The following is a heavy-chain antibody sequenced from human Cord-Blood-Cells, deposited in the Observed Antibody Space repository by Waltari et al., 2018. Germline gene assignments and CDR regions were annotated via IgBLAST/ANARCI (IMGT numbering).Heavy chain of an antibody. D-gene: IGHD3-3*01. J-gene: IGHJ2*01. CDR1: GYTFTGYY. Sequence: QVQLVQSGAEVKKPGASVKVSCKASGYTFTGYYMHWVRQAPGQGLEWMGWINPNRGGTNYAQKFQGRVTMTRDTSISTAYMELSRLRSDDTAVYYCARVKGYDFWSGYYWYFDLWGRGTLVTVSS. V-gene: IGHV1-2*02. CDR2: INPNRGGT. CDR3: ARVKGYDFWSGYYWYFDL.